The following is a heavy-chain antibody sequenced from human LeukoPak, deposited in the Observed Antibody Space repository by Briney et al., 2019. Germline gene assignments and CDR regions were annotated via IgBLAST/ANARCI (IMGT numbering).Heavy chain of an antibody. V-gene: IGHV3-21*01. D-gene: IGHD5-18*01. J-gene: IGHJ6*02. CDR2: ISSSTSYI. CDR3: AAIQLWSHYGMDV. CDR1: GFTFSSYS. Sequence: GGSLRLSCAASGFTFSSYSMNWIRQAPGKGLEWVSSISSSTSYIYYADSVKGRFTISKDNAKNSLYLQMNSLRAEDTAVYYCAAIQLWSHYGMDVWGQGTTVTVSS.